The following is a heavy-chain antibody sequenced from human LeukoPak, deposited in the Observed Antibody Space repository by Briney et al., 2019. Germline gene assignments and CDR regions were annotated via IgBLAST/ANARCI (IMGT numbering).Heavy chain of an antibody. D-gene: IGHD5-24*01. CDR1: GFTFCDPV. Sequence: GGSLTLSCAASGFTFCDPVMHCLRQAPGKGLDYVSAISRDGGSSYYASSVKGRFIISRDNSKNTLYLQMGSLRTEDMAVYYCARGRNKEMVTWGPVAWWGQGTLVTVSS. CDR2: ISRDGGSS. CDR3: ARGRNKEMVTWGPVAW. J-gene: IGHJ4*02. V-gene: IGHV3-64*01.